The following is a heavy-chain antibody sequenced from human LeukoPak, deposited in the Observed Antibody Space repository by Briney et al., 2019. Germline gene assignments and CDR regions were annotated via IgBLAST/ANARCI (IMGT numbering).Heavy chain of an antibody. CDR3: ASLVIDSSGFDY. CDR1: GGSISSFY. Sequence: SETLSLTCTVSGGSISSFYWSWIRQPPGKGLEWIGYIYYSGSTNYNPSLKSRVTISVDTSKNQFSLKLSSVTAADTAVYYCASLVIDSSGFDYWGQGTLVTVSS. V-gene: IGHV4-59*01. J-gene: IGHJ4*02. CDR2: IYYSGST. D-gene: IGHD3-22*01.